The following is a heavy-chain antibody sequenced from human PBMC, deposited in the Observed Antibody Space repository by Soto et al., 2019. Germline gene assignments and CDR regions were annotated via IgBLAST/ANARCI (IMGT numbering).Heavy chain of an antibody. Sequence: GGSLRLSCAASGFTFSSYSMNWVRQAPGKGLEWVSYISSSSSTIYYADSVKGRFTISRDNAKNSLYLQMNSLRDEDTAVYYCASLAYRGGDCYSPIDYWGQGTLVTVSS. CDR3: ASLAYRGGDCYSPIDY. D-gene: IGHD2-21*02. V-gene: IGHV3-48*02. CDR1: GFTFSSYS. CDR2: ISSSSSTI. J-gene: IGHJ4*02.